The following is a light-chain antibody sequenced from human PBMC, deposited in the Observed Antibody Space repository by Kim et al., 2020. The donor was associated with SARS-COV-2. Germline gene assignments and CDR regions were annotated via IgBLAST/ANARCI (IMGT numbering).Light chain of an antibody. CDR2: GAS. CDR1: QSVSSSY. CDR3: QQYGGSPLIT. J-gene: IGKJ5*01. Sequence: EVVLTQSLGTLSLSPGERATVSCRASQSVSSSYLAWYQQKPGQAPRLLIYGASSRATGIPDRFSGSGSGTDFTLTISRLESEDSAVYFCQQYGGSPLITFGQGTRLEIK. V-gene: IGKV3-20*01.